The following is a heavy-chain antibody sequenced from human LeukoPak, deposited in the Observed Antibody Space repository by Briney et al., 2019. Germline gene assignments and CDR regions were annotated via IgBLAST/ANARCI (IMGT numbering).Heavy chain of an antibody. V-gene: IGHV1-2*06. CDR3: ASSNYYDSRNAFDI. CDR1: GYTFTGYY. D-gene: IGHD3-22*01. J-gene: IGHJ3*02. Sequence: GASVKVSCKASGYTFTGYYMHWVRQAPGQGLEWMGRINPNSGGTNYAQKFQGRVTMTRDTSISTAYMELSSLRSEDTAVYYCASSNYYDSRNAFDIWGQGTMVTVSS. CDR2: INPNSGGT.